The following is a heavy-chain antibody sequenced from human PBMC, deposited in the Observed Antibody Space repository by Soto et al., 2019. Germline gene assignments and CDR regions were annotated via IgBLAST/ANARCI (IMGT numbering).Heavy chain of an antibody. CDR1: GGSFSGYY. J-gene: IGHJ4*02. CDR3: ARGGGSSSCNY. V-gene: IGHV4-34*01. CDR2: INHSGST. Sequence: QVQLQQWGAGLLKPSETLSLTCAVHGGSFSGYYWSWIRQPPGKGLEWIGEINHSGSTNYNPSLKSRVTISVDTSKNQFSLKLSSVTAADTAVYYCARGGGSSSCNYWGQGTLVTVSS. D-gene: IGHD6-13*01.